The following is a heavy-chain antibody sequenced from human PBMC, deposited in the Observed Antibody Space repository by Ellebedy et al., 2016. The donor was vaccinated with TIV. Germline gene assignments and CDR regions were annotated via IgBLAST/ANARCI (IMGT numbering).Heavy chain of an antibody. D-gene: IGHD2-15*01. J-gene: IGHJ4*02. CDR1: GFPFNSYW. Sequence: GGSLRLSCAASGFPFNSYWMRWVRQAPGKGLEWVATINQDGSKNYYMDSVKGRFTISRDNSKNTQYLQMNSLRAEDTAVYYCAREIDSPDAYCSGESCYPDYWGQGTLVTVSS. V-gene: IGHV3-7*01. CDR3: AREIDSPDAYCSGESCYPDY. CDR2: INQDGSKN.